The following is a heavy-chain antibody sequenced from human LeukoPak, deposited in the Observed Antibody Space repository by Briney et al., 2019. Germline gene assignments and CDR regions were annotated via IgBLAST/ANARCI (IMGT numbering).Heavy chain of an antibody. J-gene: IGHJ5*02. CDR2: TVSRGTT. CDR1: GFTFTSYA. D-gene: IGHD6-19*01. V-gene: IGHV3-23*01. Sequence: GASVKVSCKASGFTFTSYAMNWVRQAPGKGLEWVSSTVSRGTTQYADSVKGRFTVSRDTSKNTLYLQMNSLGADDTAVYYCAKCSTSAYTTGWCNWIDPWGQGTLVTVSS. CDR3: AKCSTSAYTTGWCNWIDP.